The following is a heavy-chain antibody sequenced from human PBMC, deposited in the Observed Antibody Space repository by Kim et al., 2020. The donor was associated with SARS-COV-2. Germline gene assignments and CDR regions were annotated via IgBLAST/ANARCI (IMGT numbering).Heavy chain of an antibody. J-gene: IGHJ5*02. CDR3: ARDDSSSWYVAGFDP. CDR2: INAVNGNT. V-gene: IGHV1-3*01. CDR1: GYTFTTYA. D-gene: IGHD6-13*01. Sequence: ASVKVSCKASGYTFTTYAMHWVRQAPGQSLEWMGWINAVNGNTKYSQTFQGRVTITRDISASTAYMELSSLRSEDTAVYFWARDDSSSWYVAGFDPWGQGALVNVSS.